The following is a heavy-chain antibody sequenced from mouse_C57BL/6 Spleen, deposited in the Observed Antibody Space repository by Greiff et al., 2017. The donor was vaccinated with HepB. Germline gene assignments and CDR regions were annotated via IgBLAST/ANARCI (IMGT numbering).Heavy chain of an antibody. CDR3: TGGSSLDY. J-gene: IGHJ2*01. CDR1: GFTFSNYW. CDR2: IRLKSDNYAT. V-gene: IGHV6-3*01. Sequence: EVQVVESGGGLVQPGGSMKLSCVASGFTFSNYWMNWVRQSPEKGLEWVAQIRLKSDNYATHYAESVKGRFTISRDDSKSSVYLQMNNLRAEDTRIYYCTGGSSLDYWGQGTTLTVSS. D-gene: IGHD1-1*01.